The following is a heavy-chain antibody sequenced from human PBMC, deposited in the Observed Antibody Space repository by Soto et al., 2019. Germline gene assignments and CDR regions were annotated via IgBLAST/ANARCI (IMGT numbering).Heavy chain of an antibody. D-gene: IGHD2-21*01. V-gene: IGHV4-30-4*01. Sequence: SETXSLTCTVSGGSISSGDYYWRWIRQPPGKGLEWVGYIYFGGTTSYNPSLKSRVTISLETSNSQFSLRLTSVTAADTAVYYCARLGAYYKSLAPWGPGTLVTFSS. J-gene: IGHJ5*02. CDR1: GGSISSGDYY. CDR3: ARLGAYYKSLAP. CDR2: IYFGGTT.